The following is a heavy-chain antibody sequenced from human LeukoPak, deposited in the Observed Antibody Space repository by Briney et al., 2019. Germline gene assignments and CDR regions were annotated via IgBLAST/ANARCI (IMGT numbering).Heavy chain of an antibody. D-gene: IGHD3-16*02. CDR3: ARHIGGGIEDMDV. CDR1: GGSIGTYY. CDR2: IYVTGT. V-gene: IGHV4-59*08. Sequence: SETLSLTCTVSGGSIGTYYWSWIRQSPGKGLEWIGYIYVTGTRYNPYLQSRVTISVDRSRNQFFLKMSSVTAADTAVYYCARHIGGGIEDMDVWGKGTKVIVSS. J-gene: IGHJ6*03.